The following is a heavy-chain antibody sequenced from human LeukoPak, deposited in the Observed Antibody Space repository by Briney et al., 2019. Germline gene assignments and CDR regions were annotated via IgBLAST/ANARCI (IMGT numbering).Heavy chain of an antibody. D-gene: IGHD3-10*01. CDR2: IYSGGST. V-gene: IGHV3-53*01. CDR1: GFTVSSNY. J-gene: IGHJ4*02. CDR3: ARSTLWFGADY. Sequence: GGSLRLSCAASGFTVSSNYMSWVRQAPGKGLGWVSVIYSGGSTYYADSVKGRFTISRDNSKNTLYLQMNSLRAEDTAVYYCARSTLWFGADYWGQGTLVTVSS.